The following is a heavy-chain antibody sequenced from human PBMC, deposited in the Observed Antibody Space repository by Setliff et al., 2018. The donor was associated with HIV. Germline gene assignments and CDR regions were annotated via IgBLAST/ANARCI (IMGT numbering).Heavy chain of an antibody. J-gene: IGHJ3*02. CDR1: GYTFNSYG. CDR2: NSPYNGNT. D-gene: IGHD3-22*01. Sequence: ASVKVSCKASGYTFNSYGISWVRQALGQGLEWMGWNSPYNGNTKFGQKLQGRVTMTTDTSTSTGYMELRSLRSDDTAMYYCARGGSLFTMTTHPFDIWGQGTMVTVSS. CDR3: ARGGSLFTMTTHPFDI. V-gene: IGHV1-18*01.